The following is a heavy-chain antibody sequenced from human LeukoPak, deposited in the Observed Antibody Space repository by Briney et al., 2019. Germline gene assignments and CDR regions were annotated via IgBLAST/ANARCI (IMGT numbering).Heavy chain of an antibody. CDR3: ARPHVAGGLAFDI. D-gene: IGHD3-10*01. V-gene: IGHV3-13*01. CDR1: GFTFSGYD. CDR2: IGIPGDT. Sequence: GGSLRLSCAASGFTFSGYDMHWLRQVTGKGLEWVSGIGIPGDTYYAGSVKGRFTISRENAKNSFYLQMNSLSAGDTAVYYCARPHVAGGLAFDIWGKGTMVTSSS. J-gene: IGHJ3*02.